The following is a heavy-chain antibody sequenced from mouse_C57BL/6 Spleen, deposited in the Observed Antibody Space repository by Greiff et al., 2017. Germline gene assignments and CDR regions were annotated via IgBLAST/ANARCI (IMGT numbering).Heavy chain of an antibody. V-gene: IGHV3-1*01. CDR1: GYSITSGYD. J-gene: IGHJ4*01. Sequence: EVQLVESGPGMVKPSQSLSLTCTVTGYSITSGYDWHWIRHFPGNKLEWMGYISYSGSTNYNPSLKSRISITHDTSTNHFFLKLNSVTTEDTATYYCARGGLLFSMDYWGQGTSVTVSS. CDR3: ARGGLLFSMDY. CDR2: ISYSGST. D-gene: IGHD6-1*01.